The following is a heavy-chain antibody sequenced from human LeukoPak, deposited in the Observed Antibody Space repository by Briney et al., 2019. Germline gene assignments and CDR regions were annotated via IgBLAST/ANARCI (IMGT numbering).Heavy chain of an antibody. Sequence: PGGYLSLSCAASGFTFSSYGMIWVRQAPGKGLEWFSYISSSSSTIYYADSVKGRFTISRDNAKNSLYLQMNSLRAEDTAVYYCARAGYSYGHYFDYWGQGTLVTVSS. D-gene: IGHD5-18*01. CDR2: ISSSSSTI. J-gene: IGHJ4*02. CDR3: ARAGYSYGHYFDY. CDR1: GFTFSSYG. V-gene: IGHV3-48*01.